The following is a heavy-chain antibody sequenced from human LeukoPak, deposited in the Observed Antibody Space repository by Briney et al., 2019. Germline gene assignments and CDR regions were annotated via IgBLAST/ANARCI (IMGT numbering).Heavy chain of an antibody. V-gene: IGHV3-23*01. Sequence: GGSLRLSCAASGFTFSSYAMSWVRQAPGKGLEWVSAISGSGGSTYYADSVKGRFTISRDNSKNTLYLQMNSLRAEDTAVYYCAKSYCSGGSCYLVGFDYWGQGTLVTVSS. CDR2: ISGSGGST. CDR3: AKSYCSGGSCYLVGFDY. CDR1: GFTFSSYA. J-gene: IGHJ4*02. D-gene: IGHD2-15*01.